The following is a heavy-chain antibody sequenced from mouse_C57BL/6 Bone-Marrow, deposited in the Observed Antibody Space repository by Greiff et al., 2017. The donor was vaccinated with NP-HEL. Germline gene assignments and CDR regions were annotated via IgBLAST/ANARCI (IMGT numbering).Heavy chain of an antibody. CDR1: GFSLTSYA. D-gene: IGHD3-1*01. V-gene: IGHV2-9-1*01. CDR3: ARTTSGYYYAMDY. J-gene: IGHJ4*01. CDR2: IWPGGGT. Sequence: VKLVESGPGLVAPSPSLSISCTVSGFSLTSYAISWVRQPPGKGLEWLGVIWPGGGTNYNSALKSRLSISKDYSKCQVFLKMNSQQNDGTARYYCARTTSGYYYAMDYWGQGTSVTVSS.